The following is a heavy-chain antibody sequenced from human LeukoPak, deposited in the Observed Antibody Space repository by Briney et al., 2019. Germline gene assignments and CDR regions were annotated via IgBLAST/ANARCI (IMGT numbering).Heavy chain of an antibody. CDR3: ARDSGSDWWDH. V-gene: IGHV1-3*01. CDR1: EYTFTSYT. J-gene: IGHJ5*02. CDR2: INAGNGNT. D-gene: IGHD5-12*01. Sequence: GASVKVSCKAFEYTFTSYTMHWVRHAPGQRLEWMGWINAGNGNTKYSEKFQGRVIITRDTSASTAYMELSSLRSEDTAVYYCARDSGSDWWDHWGQGTLVTVSS.